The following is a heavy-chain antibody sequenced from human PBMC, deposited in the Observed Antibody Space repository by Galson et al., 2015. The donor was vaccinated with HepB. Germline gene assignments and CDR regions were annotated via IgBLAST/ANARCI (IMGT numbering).Heavy chain of an antibody. V-gene: IGHV1-2*04. J-gene: IGHJ2*01. D-gene: IGHD3/OR15-3a*01. CDR1: GYTFTGYY. CDR2: INPNSGGT. Sequence: SVKVSCKASGYTFTGYYMHWVRQAPGQGLEWMGWINPNSGGTNYAQKFQGWVTMTRDTSISTAYMELSRLRSDDTAVYYCARGVDTRGLWYFDLWGRGTLVTVSS. CDR3: ARGVDTRGLWYFDL.